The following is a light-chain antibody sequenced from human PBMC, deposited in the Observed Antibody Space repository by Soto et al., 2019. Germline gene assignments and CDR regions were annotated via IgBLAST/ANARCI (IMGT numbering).Light chain of an antibody. CDR1: QSVSSSY. J-gene: IGKJ5*01. CDR3: HQYYNSLIT. Sequence: EIVLTQSPGTLSLSPGERATLSCRASQSVSSSYLDWYQQKPGQAPRLLIYCATSRATGIPDRFSGSGSGIDFTITIIALEPVDFYVYYCHQYYNSLITFGQGTRLEIK. V-gene: IGKV3-20*01. CDR2: CAT.